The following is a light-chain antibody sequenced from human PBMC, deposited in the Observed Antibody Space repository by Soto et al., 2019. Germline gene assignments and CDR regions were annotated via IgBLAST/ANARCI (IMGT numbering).Light chain of an antibody. CDR3: QQYYTWPRT. CDR1: QTVTTD. J-gene: IGKJ1*01. V-gene: IGKV3-15*01. CDR2: GAS. Sequence: EIVMTQSPVTLSVSPGERATLSCRASQTVTTDLAWYQQKPGQAPRLVIHGASTRATDFPARFSGSGSGTEFTLTISRLQSEDIAVYYCQQYYTWPRTFGQGTKVEIK.